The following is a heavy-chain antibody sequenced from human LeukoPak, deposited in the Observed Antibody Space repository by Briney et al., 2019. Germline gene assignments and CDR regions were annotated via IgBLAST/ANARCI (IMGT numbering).Heavy chain of an antibody. D-gene: IGHD2-2*01. CDR3: ARPYCSSTSCSYYFDY. V-gene: IGHV1-69*04. J-gene: IGHJ4*02. CDR2: IIPILGIA. CDR1: GGTFSSYA. Sequence: GASVKVSCKASGGTFSSYAISWVRQAPGQGLEWMGRIIPILGIANYAQKFQGRVTITADKSTSTAYMELSSLRSEDTAVYYCARPYCSSTSCSYYFDYWGQGTLVTVSS.